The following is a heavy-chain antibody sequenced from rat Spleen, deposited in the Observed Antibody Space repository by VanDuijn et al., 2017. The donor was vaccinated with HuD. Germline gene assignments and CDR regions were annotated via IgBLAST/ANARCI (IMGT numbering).Heavy chain of an antibody. CDR3: ASAGYNWFAY. J-gene: IGHJ3*01. D-gene: IGHD4-3*01. V-gene: IGHV3-3*01. CDR2: LNSAGST. Sequence: EVQLQESGPGLVKPSQSLSLTCSVTAYSITSSYRWNWIRKFPGNKLEWMGHLNSAGSTYYNPSLKSRISIARDTSKNQFFLQLNSVTTEDTATYYCASAGYNWFAYWGQGTLVTVSS. CDR1: AYSITSSYR.